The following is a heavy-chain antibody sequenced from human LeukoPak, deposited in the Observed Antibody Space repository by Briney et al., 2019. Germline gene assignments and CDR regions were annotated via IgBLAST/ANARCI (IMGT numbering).Heavy chain of an antibody. V-gene: IGHV4-34*01. CDR1: GGSFSGYY. J-gene: IGHJ6*03. CDR2: INHSGST. D-gene: IGHD3-10*01. Sequence: ASETLSLTCAVYGGSFSGYYWSWIRQPPGKGLEWIGEINHSGSTNYNPSLKSRVTISVDTSKNQFSLKLSSVTAADTAVYYCARTRSPRGYYYYYMDVWGKGTTVTISS. CDR3: ARTRSPRGYYYYYMDV.